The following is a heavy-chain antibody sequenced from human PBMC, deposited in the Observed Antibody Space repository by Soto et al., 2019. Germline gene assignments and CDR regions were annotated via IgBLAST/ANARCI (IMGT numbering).Heavy chain of an antibody. Sequence: EVQLVESGGGLKQPGGSLRLSCAASGFTFRSYSMNWVRQAPGKGLEWVSNISSSNRTINYADTVKGRFIISRDNAKNSLYLQMHSLRDEDTGVYYCSREGWPLLQTGMDVLGQGTTVTVSS. J-gene: IGHJ6*02. D-gene: IGHD2-15*01. CDR1: GFTFRSYS. V-gene: IGHV3-48*02. CDR3: SREGWPLLQTGMDV. CDR2: ISSSNRTI.